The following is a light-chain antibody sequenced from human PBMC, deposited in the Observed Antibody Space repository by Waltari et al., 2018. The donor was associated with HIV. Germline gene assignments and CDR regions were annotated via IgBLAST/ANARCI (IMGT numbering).Light chain of an antibody. CDR1: QTISSN. CDR2: AAS. Sequence: EIVMTQSPATLSVSPGERATLSCRASQTISSNLAWSQHKPGQSPRLLIYAASTRATGIPARFSASGSGTEFTLTISSLQSEDFAVYYCQQYSHWPLMYNFGQGTKLEIK. CDR3: QQYSHWPLMYN. J-gene: IGKJ2*01. V-gene: IGKV3-15*01.